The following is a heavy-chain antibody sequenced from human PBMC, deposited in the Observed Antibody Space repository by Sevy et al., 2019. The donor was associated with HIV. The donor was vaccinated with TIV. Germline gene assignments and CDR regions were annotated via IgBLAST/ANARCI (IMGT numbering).Heavy chain of an antibody. CDR3: ARGGYYYDSSGYPRGGLAFDI. J-gene: IGHJ3*02. CDR1: GGSISSSNW. Sequence: SETLSLTCAVSGGSISSSNWWSWVRQPPGKGLEWIGEIYRSGSTNYNPSLKSRVTISVDKSKNQFSLKLSSVTTADTAVYYCARGGYYYDSSGYPRGGLAFDIWGQGTMVTVSS. V-gene: IGHV4-4*02. CDR2: IYRSGST. D-gene: IGHD3-22*01.